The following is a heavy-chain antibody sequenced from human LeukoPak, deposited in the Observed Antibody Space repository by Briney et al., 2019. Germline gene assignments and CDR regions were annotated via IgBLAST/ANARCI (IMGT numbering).Heavy chain of an antibody. D-gene: IGHD1-26*01. CDR3: ARDIVGPTD. CDR2: INQDGSEK. CDR1: GFTFTNYW. V-gene: IGHV3-7*01. J-gene: IGHJ4*02. Sequence: GGSLRLSCAASGFTFTNYWMSWVRQAPGKGLEWVANINQDGSEKYFVASVKGRFTISRDKAKNSLYLQMNNVRAEDTAVYYCARDIVGPTDWGQGTLVTVSS.